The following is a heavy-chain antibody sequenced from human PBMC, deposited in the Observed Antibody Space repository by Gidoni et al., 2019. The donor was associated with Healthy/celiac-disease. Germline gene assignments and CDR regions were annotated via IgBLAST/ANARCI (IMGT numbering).Heavy chain of an antibody. J-gene: IGHJ4*02. D-gene: IGHD6-19*01. Sequence: EVQLVESGGGLVKPGGSLRLSCAASGFPLSNAWMSWVRQAPGKGLEWVGRIKSKTDGGTTDYAAPVKGRFTISRDDSKNTLYLQMNSLKTEDTAVYYCTTGFSSSGWTYFDYWGQGTLVTVSS. V-gene: IGHV3-15*01. CDR3: TTGFSSSGWTYFDY. CDR2: IKSKTDGGTT. CDR1: GFPLSNAW.